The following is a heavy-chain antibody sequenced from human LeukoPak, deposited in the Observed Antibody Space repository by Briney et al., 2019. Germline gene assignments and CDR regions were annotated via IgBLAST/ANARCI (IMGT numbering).Heavy chain of an antibody. CDR2: ISYTGGET. V-gene: IGHV4-59*08. J-gene: IGHJ3*02. CDR1: GGSINSYY. Sequence: PSETLFLTCTVSGGSINSYYWSWLRQPPGKGLEWIGYISYTGGETNYNPSLKSRLTISVDTSKNQFSLMLTSVTAADTAVYYCARQPGGTAAFDIWAQGTMVTVSS. D-gene: IGHD1-14*01. CDR3: ARQPGGTAAFDI.